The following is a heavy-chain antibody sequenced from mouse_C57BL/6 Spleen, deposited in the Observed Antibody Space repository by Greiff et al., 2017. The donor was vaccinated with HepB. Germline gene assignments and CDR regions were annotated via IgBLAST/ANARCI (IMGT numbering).Heavy chain of an antibody. Sequence: EVQLQESGGGLVQPGGSMKLSCAASGFTFSDAWMDWVRQSPEKGLEWVAEIRNKANNHATYYAESVKGRFTISRDDSKSSVYLQMNSLRAEDTGIYYCTIPYDYDGFDYWGQGTTLTVSS. D-gene: IGHD2-4*01. CDR3: TIPYDYDGFDY. J-gene: IGHJ2*01. V-gene: IGHV6-6*01. CDR1: GFTFSDAW. CDR2: IRNKANNHAT.